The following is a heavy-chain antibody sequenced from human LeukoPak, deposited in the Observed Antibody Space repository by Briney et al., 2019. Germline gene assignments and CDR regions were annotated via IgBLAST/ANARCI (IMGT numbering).Heavy chain of an antibody. Sequence: SETLSLTCTVSGGSISSSSYYWGWIRQPPGKGLEWIGYIYYSGSTNYNPSLKSRVTISVDTSKNQFSLKLSSVTAADTAVYYCASRDVSGSGSDYYYYMDVWGKGTTVTVSS. CDR3: ASRDVSGSGSDYYYYMDV. CDR2: IYYSGST. J-gene: IGHJ6*03. D-gene: IGHD3-10*01. V-gene: IGHV4-61*05. CDR1: GGSISSSSYY.